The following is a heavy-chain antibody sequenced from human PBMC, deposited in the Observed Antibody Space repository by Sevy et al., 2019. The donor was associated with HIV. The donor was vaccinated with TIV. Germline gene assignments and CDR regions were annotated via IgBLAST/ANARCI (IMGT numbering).Heavy chain of an antibody. CDR2: IRRKAFGGTT. J-gene: IGHJ4*02. V-gene: IGHV3-49*04. CDR3: TRGGSMTILSPWDY. CDR1: GFIYGDYA. D-gene: IGHD3-3*01. Sequence: GGSLRLSCIASGFIYGDYAMNWVRQAPGKGLEWVGFIRRKAFGGTTQYAGSVNVRFTISRDDSKSIAYLQMNSLKTEDTAVYYCTRGGSMTILSPWDYWGQGTLVTVSS.